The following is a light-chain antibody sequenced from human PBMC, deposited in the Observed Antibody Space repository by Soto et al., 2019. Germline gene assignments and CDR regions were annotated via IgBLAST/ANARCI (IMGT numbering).Light chain of an antibody. CDR1: QAIDSW. CDR2: AGI. J-gene: IGKJ4*01. V-gene: IGKV1-12*01. Sequence: DIQMTQSPSSVSASIGDRGTITSRASQAIDSWLAWFEQKPGEAPRLLIYAGISLHRGVPSRFSSTGSGTEFSLTISNLQPEDFATYFSQQGNSLPLSFGGGTKVEIK. CDR3: QQGNSLPLS.